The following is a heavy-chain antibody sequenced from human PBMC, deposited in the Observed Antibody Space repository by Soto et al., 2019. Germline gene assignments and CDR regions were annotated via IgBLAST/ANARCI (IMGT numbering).Heavy chain of an antibody. V-gene: IGHV4-61*01. CDR2: IYYGGST. J-gene: IGHJ5*02. CDR3: ARDPRYYDSSGYYGAVWFDP. Sequence: SETLSLTCTVSGGSVSSGSYYWSWIRQPPGKGLEWIGYIYYGGSTNYNPSLKSRVTISVDTSKNQFSLKLSSVTAADTAVYYCARDPRYYDSSGYYGAVWFDPWGQGTLVTVSS. CDR1: GGSVSSGSYY. D-gene: IGHD3-22*01.